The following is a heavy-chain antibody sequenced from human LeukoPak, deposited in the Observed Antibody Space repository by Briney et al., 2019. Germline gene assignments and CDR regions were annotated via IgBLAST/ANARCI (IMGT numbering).Heavy chain of an antibody. D-gene: IGHD2-15*01. J-gene: IGHJ4*02. CDR1: GFSLSTSGMR. V-gene: IGHV2-70*04. CDR3: ARTPSGGNPYD. CDR2: IDWDDDK. Sequence: SGPALVKPTPTLTLTCTFSGFSLSTSGMRVSWIRQPPGKALEWLARIDWDDDKLYSTSLKTRLTTSKDTSKNQVVLTMTNMDPVDTATYYCARTPSGGNPYDWGQGTLVTVSS.